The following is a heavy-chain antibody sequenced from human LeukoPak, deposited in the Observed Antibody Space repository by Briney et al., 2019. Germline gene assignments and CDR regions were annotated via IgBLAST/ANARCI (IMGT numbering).Heavy chain of an antibody. V-gene: IGHV5-51*01. CDR1: GYNFTSYW. J-gene: IGHJ5*02. Sequence: KPGASLEISCKGSGYNFTSYWIGWGRQLPGKGLEGMGIIYPGDSDTRYSPSFQGQVTISADKSISTAYLQWSSLKASDTAMYYCAGLLSLNWFDPWGQGTLVTVSS. D-gene: IGHD2-2*01. CDR3: AGLLSLNWFDP. CDR2: IYPGDSDT.